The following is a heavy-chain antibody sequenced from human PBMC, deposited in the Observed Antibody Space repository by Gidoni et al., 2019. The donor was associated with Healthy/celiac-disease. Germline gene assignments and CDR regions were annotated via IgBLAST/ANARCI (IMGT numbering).Heavy chain of an antibody. CDR2: ISGSGGST. D-gene: IGHD1-20*01. Sequence: EVQLLESGGGLVQPGGSLRLSCAASGFTFSSYAMSWVRQAPGKGLEWVSAISGSGGSTYYADSVKGRFTISRDNSKNTLYLQMNSLRAEDTAVYYCAKLSDAYNWREAPDFDYWGQGTLVTVSS. J-gene: IGHJ4*02. CDR1: GFTFSSYA. V-gene: IGHV3-23*01. CDR3: AKLSDAYNWREAPDFDY.